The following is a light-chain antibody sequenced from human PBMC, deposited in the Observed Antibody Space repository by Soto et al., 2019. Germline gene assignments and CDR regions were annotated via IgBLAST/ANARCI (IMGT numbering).Light chain of an antibody. V-gene: IGKV3-15*01. J-gene: IGKJ4*01. CDR3: QKNNNWPPPT. Sequence: EIVMTQSPATLSVSPGERATLSCRASQSISSNLAWYQQKPGQAPRLLIYDASTRATGIPARFSGSGSGTEFTPTISSLRSEVFAVYYCQKNNNWPPPTFGGGTKVEIK. CDR1: QSISSN. CDR2: DAS.